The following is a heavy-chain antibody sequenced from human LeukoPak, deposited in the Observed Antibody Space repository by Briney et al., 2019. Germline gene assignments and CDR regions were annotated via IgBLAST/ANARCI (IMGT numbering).Heavy chain of an antibody. CDR1: GYTLTGYY. CDR2: INPNTGAT. V-gene: IGHV1-2*02. D-gene: IGHD6-19*01. CDR3: ARDRVGSGWPRPYYFEV. Sequence: ASVKVSCKASGYTLTGYYLHWVRRAPGQGLEWMGWINPNTGATHSEQKFQGRITMTRDTSISTAYMDLSRLRSDDTAVYYCARDRVGSGWPRPYYFEVWGQGTLVTVSS. J-gene: IGHJ4*02.